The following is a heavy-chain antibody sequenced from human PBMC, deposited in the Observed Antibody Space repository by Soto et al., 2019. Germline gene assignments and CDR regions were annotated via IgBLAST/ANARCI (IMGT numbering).Heavy chain of an antibody. Sequence: EVQLVESGGALVQPGGSLRLTCATSGFTFSNYWMTWVRQAPGKGLEWVANINKDGSQTSFVDSVKGRFTIFRDHAKSSLYLQMNSLRGEDTAKYYCVKEIAAAQWGQGTLVTVSS. CDR3: VKEIAAAQ. V-gene: IGHV3-7*01. D-gene: IGHD6-25*01. CDR2: INKDGSQT. J-gene: IGHJ4*02. CDR1: GFTFSNYW.